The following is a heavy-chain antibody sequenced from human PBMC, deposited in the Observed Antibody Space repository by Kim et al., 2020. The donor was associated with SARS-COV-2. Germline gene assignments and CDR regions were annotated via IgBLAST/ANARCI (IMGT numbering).Heavy chain of an antibody. D-gene: IGHD3-9*01. CDR1: GFTFSSYW. J-gene: IGHJ5*02. CDR3: ARAHHVLRYFDWFDP. V-gene: IGHV3-74*01. Sequence: GGSLRLSCAASGFTFSSYWMHWVRQAPGKGLVWVSRINSDGSSTSYADSVKGRFTISRDNAKNTLYLQMNSLRAEDTAVYYCARAHHVLRYFDWFDPWGQGTLVTVSS. CDR2: INSDGSST.